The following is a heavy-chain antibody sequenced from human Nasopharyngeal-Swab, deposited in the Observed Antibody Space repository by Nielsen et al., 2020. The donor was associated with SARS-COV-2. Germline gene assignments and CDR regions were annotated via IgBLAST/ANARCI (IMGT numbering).Heavy chain of an antibody. V-gene: IGHV3-9*01. J-gene: IGHJ6*02. CDR1: GFIFDEFA. CDR2: ISWNSATI. CDR3: ARDPFQRFFDWFPYGMDV. D-gene: IGHD3-9*01. Sequence: SLKISCAASGFIFDEFAMHWVRQGPGKGLEWVSRISWNSATIDYADSVKGRFTISRDNSKNTLFLQTSSLRAEDTAVYYCARDPFQRFFDWFPYGMDVWGQGTTVTVSS.